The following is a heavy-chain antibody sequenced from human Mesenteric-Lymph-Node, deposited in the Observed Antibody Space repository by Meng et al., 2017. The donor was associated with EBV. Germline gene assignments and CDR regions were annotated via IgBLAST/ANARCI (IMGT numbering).Heavy chain of an antibody. CDR2: VYYTGST. CDR1: GYPPGRSTYY. D-gene: IGHD3-10*01. V-gene: IGHV4-39*07. CDR3: ARQRGQEWNTMTRRVILGYLDK. J-gene: IGHJ4*02. Sequence: QVQLQESGPELVKPSETLSLTCTVSGYPPGRSTYYWGWIRQPPGKDLEWIGSVYYTGSTYYNSSLKSRVTISLDTSKNQFSLKLNSVTAADTAVYYCARQRGQEWNTMTRRVILGYLDKWGRGNLVTVSS.